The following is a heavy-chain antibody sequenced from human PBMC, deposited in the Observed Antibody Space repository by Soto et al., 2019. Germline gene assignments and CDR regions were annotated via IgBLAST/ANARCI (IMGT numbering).Heavy chain of an antibody. CDR3: ARVRKPREMATIFDY. CDR2: IYYSGST. J-gene: IGHJ4*02. D-gene: IGHD5-12*01. V-gene: IGHV4-59*01. Sequence: SETLSLTCPVSGGSISSYYWSWIRQPPGKGLEWIGYIYYSGSTNYNPSLKSRVTISVDTSKNQFSLKLSSVTAADTAVYYCARVRKPREMATIFDYWGQGTLVTVSS. CDR1: GGSISSYY.